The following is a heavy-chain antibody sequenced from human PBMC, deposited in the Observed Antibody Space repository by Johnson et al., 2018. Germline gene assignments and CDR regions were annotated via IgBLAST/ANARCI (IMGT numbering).Heavy chain of an antibody. J-gene: IGHJ1*01. CDR1: GFTFSSYG. Sequence: QVQLVQSGGGVVQPGRSLRLSCAASGFTFSSYGMHWVRQAPGKGLEWVAVIWYDGSNKYYADSVKGRFTISSNNSKNTLYLQMNSLRAEDTAVYYCAKDLSYYDSSGYYHAEYFQHWGQGTLVTVSS. CDR3: AKDLSYYDSSGYYHAEYFQH. CDR2: IWYDGSNK. V-gene: IGHV3-33*06. D-gene: IGHD3-22*01.